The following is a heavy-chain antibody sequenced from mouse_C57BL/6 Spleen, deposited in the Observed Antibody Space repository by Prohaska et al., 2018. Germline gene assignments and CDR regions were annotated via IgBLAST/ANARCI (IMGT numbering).Heavy chain of an antibody. CDR2: IDPNSGGT. V-gene: IGHV1-72*01. D-gene: IGHD1-3*01. Sequence: SVKVSCKSSVYTFTSYWIHRLKQRPGRGLECIVRIDPNSGGTKENEKYKSKARRDVDKPSSKAYMERSSLTVEDSAVYYWARWGTKWDYWGKGTSVTVSS. CDR1: VYTFTSYW. J-gene: IGHJ4*01. CDR3: ARWGTKWDY.